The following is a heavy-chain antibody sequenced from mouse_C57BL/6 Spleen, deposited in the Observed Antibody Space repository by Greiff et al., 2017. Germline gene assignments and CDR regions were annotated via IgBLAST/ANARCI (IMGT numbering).Heavy chain of an antibody. CDR3: TRRGWDGYFDY. D-gene: IGHD4-1*01. Sequence: QVQLQQSGAELVRPGASVTLSCKASGYTFTDYEMHWVKQTPVHGLEWIGAIDPETGGTAYNQKFKGKAILTADKSSSTAYMELRSLTSEDSAVYYCTRRGWDGYFDYWGQGTTLTVSS. CDR2: IDPETGGT. J-gene: IGHJ2*01. V-gene: IGHV1-15*01. CDR1: GYTFTDYE.